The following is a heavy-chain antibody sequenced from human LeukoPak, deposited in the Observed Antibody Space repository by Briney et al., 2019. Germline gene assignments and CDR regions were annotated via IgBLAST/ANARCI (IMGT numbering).Heavy chain of an antibody. D-gene: IGHD5-18*01. J-gene: IGHJ4*02. V-gene: IGHV3-23*01. Sequence: ETLSLTCAVSDHSISSGYYWGWIRQPPGKGLEWVSTISGSGGSTDYADSVKGRFTISRDNSKNTLYLQMNSLRAEDTAVYYCARGYTAMGYFDYWGQGTLVTVSS. CDR2: ISGSGGST. CDR3: ARGYTAMGYFDY. CDR1: DHSISSGYY.